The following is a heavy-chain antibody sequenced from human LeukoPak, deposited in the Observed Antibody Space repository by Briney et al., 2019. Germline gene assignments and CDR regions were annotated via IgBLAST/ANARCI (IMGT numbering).Heavy chain of an antibody. CDR1: GGTFSSYA. CDR3: TTARLLYNRDY. V-gene: IGHV1-69*01. CDR2: IIPIFGTA. Sequence: GPSVKVSCKASGGTFSSYAISWVRQAPGQGLEWMGGIIPIFGTANYAQKFQGRVTITADESTSTAYMELSSLRSEDTAVYYCTTARLLYNRDYWGQGTLVTVSS. J-gene: IGHJ4*02. D-gene: IGHD5-24*01.